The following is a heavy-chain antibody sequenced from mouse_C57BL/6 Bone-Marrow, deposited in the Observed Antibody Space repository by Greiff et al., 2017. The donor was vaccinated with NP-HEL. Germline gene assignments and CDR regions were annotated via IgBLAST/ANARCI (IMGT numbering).Heavy chain of an antibody. V-gene: IGHV3-3*01. J-gene: IGHJ2*01. Sequence: EVKVEESGPSLVRPSQTLSLTCTVTGFSINSDCYWIWIRQFPGNKLEYIGYTFYSGITYYNPSLESRTYITRDTSKNQFSLKLSSVTTEDTATYDCARDRDYGSSYNFDYWGQGTTLTVSS. D-gene: IGHD1-1*01. CDR2: TFYSGIT. CDR1: GFSINSDCY. CDR3: ARDRDYGSSYNFDY.